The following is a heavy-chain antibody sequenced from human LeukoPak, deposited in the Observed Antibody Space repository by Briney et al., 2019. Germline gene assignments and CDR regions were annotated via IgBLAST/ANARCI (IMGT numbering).Heavy chain of an antibody. V-gene: IGHV3-23*01. D-gene: IGHD5-18*01. Sequence: GGSLRLSCAASGFTFSSYAMSWVRQAPGKGLEWVSAISGSGGGTYYADSVKGRFTISRDNSKNTLYLQMNSLRPEDTAVYYCAKDLSYGLNYFDYCGQGTLVTVSS. CDR1: GFTFSSYA. CDR3: AKDLSYGLNYFDY. CDR2: ISGSGGGT. J-gene: IGHJ4*02.